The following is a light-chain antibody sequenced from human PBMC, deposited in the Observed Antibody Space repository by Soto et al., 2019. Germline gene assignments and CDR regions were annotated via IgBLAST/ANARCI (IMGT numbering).Light chain of an antibody. V-gene: IGKV3-20*01. CDR1: QSISSNF. CDR2: ATS. J-gene: IGKJ1*01. CDR3: QQYSSSWT. Sequence: ESVLTQSPGTLPLSPGERATVSCRASQSISSNFLAWYQQMPGQAPRLLIYATSSRATGIPGRFSGGGSGTVFTLTISRLDPEYFAVYYCQQYSSSWTFGQGTKVDIK.